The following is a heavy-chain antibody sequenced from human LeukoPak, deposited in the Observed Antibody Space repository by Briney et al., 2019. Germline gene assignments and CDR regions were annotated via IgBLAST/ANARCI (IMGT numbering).Heavy chain of an antibody. Sequence: GGSLRLSCAASGFPFSDYWMDWVRQAPGKGMEWVANINQDGSEQFYVDSVKGRFTISRDNAKNSLYLRMNSLRAEDTAVYYCSRSLDYWGQGALVSVSS. J-gene: IGHJ4*02. CDR2: INQDGSEQ. CDR3: SRSLDY. CDR1: GFPFSDYW. V-gene: IGHV3-7*01.